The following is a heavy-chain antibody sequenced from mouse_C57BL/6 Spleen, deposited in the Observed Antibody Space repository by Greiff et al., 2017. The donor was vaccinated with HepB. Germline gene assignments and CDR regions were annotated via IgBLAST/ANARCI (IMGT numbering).Heavy chain of an antibody. CDR1: GYTFTDYE. Sequence: QVHVKQSGAELVRPGASVTLSCKASGYTFTDYEMHWVKQTPVHGLEWIGAIDPETGGTAYNQKFKGKAILTADKSSSTAYMELRSLTSEDSAVYYCTSRVAYWGQGTLVTVSA. V-gene: IGHV1-15*01. CDR2: IDPETGGT. CDR3: TSRVAY. J-gene: IGHJ3*01.